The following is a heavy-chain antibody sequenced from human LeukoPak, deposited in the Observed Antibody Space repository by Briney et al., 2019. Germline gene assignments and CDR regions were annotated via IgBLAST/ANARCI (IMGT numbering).Heavy chain of an antibody. J-gene: IGHJ4*02. V-gene: IGHV3-23*01. CDR2: ISGSGGST. CDR1: GFTFSSYA. Sequence: GGSLRLSCAASGFTFSSYAMSWVRQAPGKGLEWVSAISGSGGSTYYADSVKGRFTISRDNSKNTLYLQMNGLRAEDTAVYYCAKRGDSSGYYFLYYFDYWGQGTLVTVSS. D-gene: IGHD3-22*01. CDR3: AKRGDSSGYYFLYYFDY.